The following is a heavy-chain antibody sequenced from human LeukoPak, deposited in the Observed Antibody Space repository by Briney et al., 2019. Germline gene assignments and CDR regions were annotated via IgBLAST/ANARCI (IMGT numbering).Heavy chain of an antibody. CDR3: ARCGDGLPCDFDY. Sequence: GGSLRLSCAASGFTFSDYFMSWIRQAPGKGLEWLSHISSSGTGYYADSVKGRFTISRDNAKNSLYLQMNSLRAEDTAVYYCARCGDGLPCDFDYWGQGTLVTVSS. CDR2: ISSSGTG. CDR1: GFTFSDYF. V-gene: IGHV3-11*04. J-gene: IGHJ4*02. D-gene: IGHD3-10*01.